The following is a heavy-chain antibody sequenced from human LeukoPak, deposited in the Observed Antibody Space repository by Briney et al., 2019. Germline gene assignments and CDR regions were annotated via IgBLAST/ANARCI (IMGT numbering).Heavy chain of an antibody. J-gene: IGHJ4*02. CDR3: ARQYYVWGSYRPRTFDY. D-gene: IGHD3-16*02. Sequence: SETLSLTCTVSGGSISSSSYYSGWIRQPPGKGLEWMGSIYYSGSTYYNPSLKSRVTISVDTSKTQFSLKLSSVTAADTAVYYCARQYYVWGSYRPRTFDYWGQGTLVTVSS. V-gene: IGHV4-39*01. CDR2: IYYSGST. CDR1: GGSISSSSYY.